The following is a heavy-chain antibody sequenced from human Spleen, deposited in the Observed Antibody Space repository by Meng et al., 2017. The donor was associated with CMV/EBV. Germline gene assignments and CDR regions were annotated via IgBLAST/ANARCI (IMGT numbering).Heavy chain of an antibody. CDR2: ISSSSSYI. V-gene: IGHV3-21*04. CDR3: ARDPGGWNYGGY. Sequence: SCAASGFTFSSYSMNWVRQAPGKGLEWVSSISSSSSYIYYADSVKGRFTISRDNSKNTLYLQMDSLRAEDTAVYYCARDPGGWNYGGYWGQGTLVTVSS. CDR1: GFTFSSYS. J-gene: IGHJ4*02. D-gene: IGHD1-7*01.